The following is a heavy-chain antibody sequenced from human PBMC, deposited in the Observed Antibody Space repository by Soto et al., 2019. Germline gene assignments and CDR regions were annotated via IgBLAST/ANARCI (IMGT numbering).Heavy chain of an antibody. CDR1: GFTFSSYG. D-gene: IGHD3-9*01. CDR2: ISSGSSTT. CDR3: ARDRYSRAFDM. Sequence: GGSLRLSCVASGFTFSSYGMNWVRQAPGKGLEWVSYISSGSSTTYYADSVKGLFTISRDNAKNSLYLQMKSLRDEDTAVYYCARDRYSRAFDMWGQGTMVT. V-gene: IGHV3-48*02. J-gene: IGHJ3*02.